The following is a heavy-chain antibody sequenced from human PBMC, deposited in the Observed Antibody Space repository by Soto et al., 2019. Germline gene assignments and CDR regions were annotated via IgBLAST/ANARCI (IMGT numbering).Heavy chain of an antibody. CDR3: AMRDSCSGYSDLTYYYNGISV. J-gene: IGHJ6*02. Sequence: ASVKVSCKASGYTFTRYDINWVRQATGQGLEWMGWMNPNSGNTGYAQKFQGRVTMTRNTSISTAYMGLSSLRSEDTAVYYCAMRDSCSGYSDLTYYYNGISVWGRGTTVTVSS. D-gene: IGHD6-13*01. V-gene: IGHV1-8*01. CDR1: GYTFTRYD. CDR2: MNPNSGNT.